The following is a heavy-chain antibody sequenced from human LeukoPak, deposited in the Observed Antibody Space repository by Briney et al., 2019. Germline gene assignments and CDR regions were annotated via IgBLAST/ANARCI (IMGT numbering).Heavy chain of an antibody. J-gene: IGHJ4*02. Sequence: KPSETLSLTCTVSGGSISNYYWSWIRQPPGKGLEWIGYIYYSGSTNYNPSLKSRVTISVDTSKNQFSLKLSSVTAADTAVYYCAREPDGYSSSWGQGTLVTVSS. CDR2: IYYSGST. V-gene: IGHV4-59*01. CDR1: GGSISNYY. D-gene: IGHD6-13*01. CDR3: AREPDGYSSS.